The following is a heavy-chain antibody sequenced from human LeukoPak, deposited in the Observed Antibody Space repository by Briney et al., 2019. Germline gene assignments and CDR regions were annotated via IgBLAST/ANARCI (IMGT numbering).Heavy chain of an antibody. CDR1: GFTFSSYS. V-gene: IGHV3-21*01. CDR2: ISSSSSYI. J-gene: IGHJ5*02. D-gene: IGHD6-13*01. Sequence: KPGGSLRLSCAASGFTFSSYSMNWVRQAPGKGLEWVSSISSSSSYIYYADSVKGRFTISRDNAKNSLYLQTNSLRAEDTAVYYCARDPSSSWYSNNWFDPWGQGTLVTVSS. CDR3: ARDPSSSWYSNNWFDP.